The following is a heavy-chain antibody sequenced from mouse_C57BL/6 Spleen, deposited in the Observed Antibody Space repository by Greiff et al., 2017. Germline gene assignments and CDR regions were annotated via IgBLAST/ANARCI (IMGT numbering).Heavy chain of an antibody. D-gene: IGHD1-1*01. CDR3: ARWGTMVVAGDY. Sequence: QVQLQQSGAELARPGASVKMSCKASGYTFTSYTMHWVKQRPGQGLEWIGYINPSSGYTKYNQKFKDKATLTADKSSSTAYMQLSSLTSEDSAVYYCARWGTMVVAGDYWGQGTTLTVSS. CDR1: GYTFTSYT. J-gene: IGHJ2*01. V-gene: IGHV1-4*01. CDR2: INPSSGYT.